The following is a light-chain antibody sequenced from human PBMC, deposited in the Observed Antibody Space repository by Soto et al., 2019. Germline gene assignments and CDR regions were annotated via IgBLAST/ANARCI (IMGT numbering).Light chain of an antibody. CDR1: SSNIGNNA. CDR2: YDD. CDR3: AAWDDSLNVYV. J-gene: IGLJ1*01. V-gene: IGLV1-36*01. Sequence: QSVLTQPPSVSEAARQRVTISCSGSSSNIGNNAVNWYQQLPGKAPKLLIYYDDLLPSGVSDRFSGSKSGTSASLAISGLQSEDEADYYCAAWDDSLNVYVFGTGTKVTVL.